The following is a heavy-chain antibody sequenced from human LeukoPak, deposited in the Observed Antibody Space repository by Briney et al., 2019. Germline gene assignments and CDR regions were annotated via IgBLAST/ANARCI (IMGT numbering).Heavy chain of an antibody. CDR1: GFTFSSYW. J-gene: IGHJ4*02. V-gene: IGHV3-74*01. CDR3: ARVPNYYDSSGSYDY. Sequence: PGGSLRLSCAASGFTFSSYWMHWVRQAPGKGLVWVSRINSDGSSTSYADSVKGRFTISRDNAKNTLYLQMNSLRAEDTAVYHCARVPNYYDSSGSYDYWGQGTLVTVSS. D-gene: IGHD3-22*01. CDR2: INSDGSST.